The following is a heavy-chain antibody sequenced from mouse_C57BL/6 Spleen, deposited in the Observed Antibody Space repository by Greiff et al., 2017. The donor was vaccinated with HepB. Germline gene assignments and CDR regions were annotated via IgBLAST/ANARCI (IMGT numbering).Heavy chain of an antibody. V-gene: IGHV1-64*01. J-gene: IGHJ4*01. D-gene: IGHD2-2*01. CDR2: IHPNSGST. CDR1: GYTFTSYW. Sequence: VQLQQPGAELVKPGASVKLSCKASGYTFTSYWMHWVKQRPGQGLEWIGMIHPNSGSTNYNEKFKSKATLTVDKSSSTAYMQLSSLTSEDSAVYYCARGPYGYDVYAMDYWGQGTSVTVSS. CDR3: ARGPYGYDVYAMDY.